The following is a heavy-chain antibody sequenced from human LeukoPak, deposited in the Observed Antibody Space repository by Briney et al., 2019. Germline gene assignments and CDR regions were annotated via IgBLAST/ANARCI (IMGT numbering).Heavy chain of an antibody. J-gene: IGHJ3*02. CDR2: IKQDGSEK. CDR1: GFTFSSYW. D-gene: IGHD6-19*01. Sequence: GGSLRLSCAASGFTFSSYWTSWVRQAPGKGLEWVANIKQDGSEKYYVDSVKGRFTISRDNAKNSLYLQMNSLRAEDTAVYYCAREAFGIAVAGSNAFDIWGQGTMVTVSS. CDR3: AREAFGIAVAGSNAFDI. V-gene: IGHV3-7*01.